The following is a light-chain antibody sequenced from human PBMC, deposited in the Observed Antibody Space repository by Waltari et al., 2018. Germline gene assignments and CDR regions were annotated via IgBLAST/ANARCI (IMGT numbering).Light chain of an antibody. CDR3: LLYDGSDQV. CDR2: STT. V-gene: IGLV7-43*01. J-gene: IGLJ3*02. CDR1: AGAVTSGNY. Sequence: QTVVTQEPSLPVSPGGGVTLTCPSSAGAVTSGNYPNWIQQKPGQVPRSLIHSTTTRHSWTPARFSGSLLGGKAALTLSGVQPEDEAEYYCLLYDGSDQVFGGGTKLTVL.